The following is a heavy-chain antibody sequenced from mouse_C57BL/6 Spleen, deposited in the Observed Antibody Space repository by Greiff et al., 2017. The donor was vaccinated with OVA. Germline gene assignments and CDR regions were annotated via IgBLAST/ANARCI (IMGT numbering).Heavy chain of an antibody. Sequence: QVQLQQPGAELVMPGASVKLSCKASGYTFTSYWMHWVKQRPGQGLEWIGEIDPSDSYTNYNQKFKGESTLTVDKSSSTAYMQLSSLTSEDSAVYYCASGDFDYWGQGTTLTVSS. CDR3: ASGDFDY. V-gene: IGHV1-69*01. D-gene: IGHD1-1*02. CDR2: IDPSDSYT. CDR1: GYTFTSYW. J-gene: IGHJ2*01.